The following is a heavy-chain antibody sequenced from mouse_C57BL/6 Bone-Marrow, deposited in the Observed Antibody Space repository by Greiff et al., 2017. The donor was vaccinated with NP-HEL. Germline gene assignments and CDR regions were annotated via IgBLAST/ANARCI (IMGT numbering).Heavy chain of an antibody. CDR1: GFTFSDYY. CDR3: ARGGLLPSFDY. D-gene: IGHD2-3*01. CDR2: ISNGGGST. Sequence: DVKLVESGGGLVQPGGSLKLSCAASGFTFSDYYMYWVRQTPEKRLEWVAYISNGGGSTYYPDTVKGRFTISRDNAKNTLYLQMSRLQSEDTAMYYCARGGLLPSFDYWGQGTTLTVSS. V-gene: IGHV5-12*01. J-gene: IGHJ2*01.